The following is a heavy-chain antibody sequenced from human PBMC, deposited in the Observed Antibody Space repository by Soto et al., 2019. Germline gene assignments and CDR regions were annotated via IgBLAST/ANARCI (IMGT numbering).Heavy chain of an antibody. CDR1: GFTVSSNY. D-gene: IGHD6-6*01. CDR2: IYSGGST. Sequence: GSLRLSCAASGFTVSSNYMSWVRQAPGKGLEWVSVIYSGGSTYYADSVKGRFTISRDNSKNTLYLQMNSLRAEDTAVYYCARESSSSDYYYYGMDVWGQGTTVTVSS. V-gene: IGHV3-53*01. CDR3: ARESSSSDYYYYGMDV. J-gene: IGHJ6*02.